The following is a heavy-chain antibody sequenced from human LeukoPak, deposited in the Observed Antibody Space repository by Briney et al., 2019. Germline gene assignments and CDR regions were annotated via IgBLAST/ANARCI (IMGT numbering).Heavy chain of an antibody. V-gene: IGHV4-34*01. CDR2: INHSGST. J-gene: IGHJ4*02. CDR3: ARGQSEYYFDY. Sequence: SETLSLTCAVYGGSFSGYYWSWIRQPPGKGLEWIGEINHSGSTHYNPSLKSRVTISVDTSKNQFSLKLSSVTAADTAVYYCARGQSEYYFDYWGQGTLVTVSS. CDR1: GGSFSGYY.